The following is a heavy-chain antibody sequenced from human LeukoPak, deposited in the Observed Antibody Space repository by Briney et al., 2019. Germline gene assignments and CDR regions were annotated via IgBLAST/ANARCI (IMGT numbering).Heavy chain of an antibody. V-gene: IGHV3-7*05. D-gene: IGHD6-19*01. CDR1: GFAFSSYW. Sequence: GGSLRLSCAASGFAFSSYWMSWIRQAPGKGLEWVADMNQAVNEKYYVDSVEGRFTISRDNAKSSLYLQMNSLRAEDTAVYYCACPRGWHGYGAYDIWGQGTMVTVSS. J-gene: IGHJ3*02. CDR2: MNQAVNEK. CDR3: ACPRGWHGYGAYDI.